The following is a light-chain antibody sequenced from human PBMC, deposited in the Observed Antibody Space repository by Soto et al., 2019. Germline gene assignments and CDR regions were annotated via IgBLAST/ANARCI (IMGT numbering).Light chain of an antibody. J-gene: IGLJ2*01. CDR3: TSYTSTYIWL. V-gene: IGLV2-14*01. CDR1: SSDIGGYNY. Sequence: QSALTQPASVAGSPGQSITISCTRTSSDIGGYNYVSWYQQHPGKAPKLMINYVSNRPSGVSNRFSGSKSGNTASLTISGLQAEDEADYYCTSYTSTYIWLFGGGTKVTVL. CDR2: YVS.